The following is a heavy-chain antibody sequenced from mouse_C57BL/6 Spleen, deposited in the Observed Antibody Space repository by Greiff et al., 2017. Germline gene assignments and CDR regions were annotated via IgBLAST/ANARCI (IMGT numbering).Heavy chain of an antibody. V-gene: IGHV1-69*01. CDR2: IDPSDSYT. CDR3: ASWDYAMDY. Sequence: QVQLQQPGAELVMPGASVKLSCKASGYTFTSYWMHWVTQRPGQGLEWIGEIDPSDSYTNYNQKFKGKSTLTVDKSSSTAYMQLSSLTSVDAAVYYCASWDYAMDYWGQGTSVTVSS. CDR1: GYTFTSYW. J-gene: IGHJ4*01.